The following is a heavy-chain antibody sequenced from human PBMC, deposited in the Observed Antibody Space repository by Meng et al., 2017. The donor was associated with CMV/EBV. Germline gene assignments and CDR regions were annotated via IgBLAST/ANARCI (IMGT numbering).Heavy chain of an antibody. V-gene: IGHV4-39*01. D-gene: IGHD2-2*01. CDR3: ARHTRYCSSTSCLNWYFDL. Sequence: SETLSLTCTVSGGSISSSSYYWGWIRQPPGKGLEWIGSIYYSGSTYYNPSLKSRVTISVDTSKNQFSLKLSSVTAVDTAVYYCARHTRYCSSTSCLNWYFDLWGRGTLVTVSS. J-gene: IGHJ2*01. CDR2: IYYSGST. CDR1: GGSISSSSYY.